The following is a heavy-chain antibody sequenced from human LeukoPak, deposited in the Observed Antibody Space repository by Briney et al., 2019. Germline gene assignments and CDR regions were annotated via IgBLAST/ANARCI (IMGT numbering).Heavy chain of an antibody. J-gene: IGHJ4*02. Sequence: GGTLRLSCAASGFTFSSYAMSWVRQAPGKGLEWVSAISGGGDGTYYADSVKGRFTISRDNSKNTLYLQMNSLRAEDAAIYYCAKGRTGFSYGYGIDYWGQGTLVTVSS. CDR1: GFTFSSYA. CDR2: ISGGGDGT. V-gene: IGHV3-23*01. CDR3: AKGRTGFSYGYGIDY. D-gene: IGHD5-18*01.